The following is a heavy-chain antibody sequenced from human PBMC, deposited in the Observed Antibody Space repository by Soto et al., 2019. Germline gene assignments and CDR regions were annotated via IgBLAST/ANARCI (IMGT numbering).Heavy chain of an antibody. D-gene: IGHD3-3*01. Sequence: QVRLQESGPGLVKPSQTLSLKCTVSGASISSGDYYWGWVRQPPGKDLEWIGYIYYSGITYFNPSLTRRVAISMETSKNKFFLTLSAVSAADTAVYFCAKGVTVFGPVIRFWLDPWGQGTLVTVSS. CDR3: AKGVTVFGPVIRFWLDP. V-gene: IGHV4-30-4*01. CDR1: GASISSGDYY. CDR2: IYYSGIT. J-gene: IGHJ5*02.